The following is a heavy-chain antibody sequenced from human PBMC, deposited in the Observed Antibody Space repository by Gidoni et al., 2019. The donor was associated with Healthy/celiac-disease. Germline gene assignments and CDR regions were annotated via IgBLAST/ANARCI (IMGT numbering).Heavy chain of an antibody. D-gene: IGHD6-19*01. Sequence: EVQLVESGGGLVQPGRSLRLSCAASGFTFDDYAMHWVRQAPGKGLEWVSGISWNSGSIGYADSVKGRFTISRDNAKNSLYLQMNSLRAEDTALYYCAKDIKVAGYYYYYGMDVWGQGTTVTVSS. V-gene: IGHV3-9*01. CDR1: GFTFDDYA. CDR2: ISWNSGSI. J-gene: IGHJ6*02. CDR3: AKDIKVAGYYYYYGMDV.